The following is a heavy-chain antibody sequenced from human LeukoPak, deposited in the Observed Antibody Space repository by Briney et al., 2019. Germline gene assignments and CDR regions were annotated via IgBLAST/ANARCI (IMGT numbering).Heavy chain of an antibody. CDR1: GFTFSHYG. V-gene: IGHV3-33*06. J-gene: IGHJ1*01. D-gene: IGHD4-11*01. CDR2: IWSDGSDK. CDR3: VKDAQRGFDYSNSLQN. Sequence: GGSLGLSCAASGFTFSHYGMHWVRQAPGAGLEWVAVIWSDGSDKYYAKSVKGRFTISRDNSKSSLSLQMNSLRAEDTAVYYCVKDAQRGFDYSNSLQNWGQGILVTVSS.